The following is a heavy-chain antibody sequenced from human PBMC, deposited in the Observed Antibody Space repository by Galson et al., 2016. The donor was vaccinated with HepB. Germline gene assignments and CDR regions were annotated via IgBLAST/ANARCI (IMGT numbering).Heavy chain of an antibody. CDR3: ARQYSSTWYIKGYYFDY. V-gene: IGHV5-51*01. Sequence: QSGAEVKKPGESLKISCKGSGYSFTSYWIGWVRQMPGKGLEWMGIIYPGDSDTRYSPSFQGQVTISADKSISTAYLQWSSLKASDTAMYYCARQYSSTWYIKGYYFDYWGQGTLVTVSS. CDR2: IYPGDSDT. CDR1: GYSFTSYW. J-gene: IGHJ4*02. D-gene: IGHD6-13*01.